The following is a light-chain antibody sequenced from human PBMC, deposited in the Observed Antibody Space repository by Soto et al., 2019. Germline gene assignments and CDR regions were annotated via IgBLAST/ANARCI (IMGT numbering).Light chain of an antibody. Sequence: QSVLTQPVSVSGSPGQSITISCTGTSSDFGGYNYVSWYQQHPGKAPKLMIYDVSNRPSGVSNRFSGSKSGNTASLTISGLQAEDEADYYCSSYTSSSTLYVFGTGTKATVL. CDR1: SSDFGGYNY. CDR2: DVS. V-gene: IGLV2-14*01. CDR3: SSYTSSSTLYV. J-gene: IGLJ1*01.